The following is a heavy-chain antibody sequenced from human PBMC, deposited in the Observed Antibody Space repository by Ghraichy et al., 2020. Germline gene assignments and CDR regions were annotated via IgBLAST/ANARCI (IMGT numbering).Heavy chain of an antibody. Sequence: GGSRLSCAASGFSFSRHWMSWVRQAPGKGLEWVASIKSDGSDRVYVDSVKGRFIISRDNAKNSLSLEMNSLRVDDTAVYYCARDPYGDYKYGGTDYWGQGTLVSVSS. CDR2: IKSDGSDR. J-gene: IGHJ4*02. CDR3: ARDPYGDYKYGGTDY. V-gene: IGHV3-7*01. CDR1: GFSFSRHW. D-gene: IGHD4-17*01.